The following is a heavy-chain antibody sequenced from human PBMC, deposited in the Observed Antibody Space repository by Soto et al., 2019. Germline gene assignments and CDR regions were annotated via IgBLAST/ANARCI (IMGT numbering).Heavy chain of an antibody. D-gene: IGHD2-15*01. CDR2: IYYSGST. CDR1: GGSISSYY. CDR3: ARLYGFSGFDY. J-gene: IGHJ4*02. V-gene: IGHV4-59*08. Sequence: PSETLSLTCTVSGGSISSYYWSWIRQPPGKGLEWIGYIYYSGSTNYNPSLKSRVTISVDTSKSQFSLKLSPVTAADTAVYYCARLYGFSGFDYWGQGTLVTVSS.